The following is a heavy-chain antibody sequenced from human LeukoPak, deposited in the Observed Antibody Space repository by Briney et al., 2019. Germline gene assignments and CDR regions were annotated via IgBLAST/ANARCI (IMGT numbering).Heavy chain of an antibody. D-gene: IGHD7-27*01. CDR1: GLTFSIYA. CDR2: ISGGGGST. CDR3: AKRPSGDLQN. Sequence: GGSLRLSCAASGLTFSIYAMSWVRQAPGKGLEWVSAISGGGGSTYYADSVKGRFTISRDNSKNTLYLQMNSLRAEDTAVYYCAKRPSGDLQNWGQGTLVTVSS. V-gene: IGHV3-23*01. J-gene: IGHJ4*02.